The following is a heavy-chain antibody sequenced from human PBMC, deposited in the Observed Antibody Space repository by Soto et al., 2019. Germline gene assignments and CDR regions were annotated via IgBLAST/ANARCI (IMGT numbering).Heavy chain of an antibody. Sequence: ASVKVSCKASGFTFTRYYIHWVRQAPGQGLEWMGRIDPSDGGTKYAQKFQGRVTLTSDTSTSTVYMDLYSLTSDDTAVYFCARGGDSLAYCYYCGMDVWGQGTTVTVSS. CDR1: GFTFTRYY. V-gene: IGHV1-46*01. CDR2: IDPSDGGT. D-gene: IGHD3-10*01. J-gene: IGHJ6*02. CDR3: ARGGDSLAYCYYCGMDV.